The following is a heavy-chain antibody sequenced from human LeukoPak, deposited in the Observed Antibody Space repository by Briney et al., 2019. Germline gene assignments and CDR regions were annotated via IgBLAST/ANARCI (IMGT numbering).Heavy chain of an antibody. D-gene: IGHD6-19*01. V-gene: IGHV3-7*01. J-gene: IGHJ4*02. Sequence: GGSLRLSCAASGFTLSTYWMTWVRQATEKGLEWVANIKQEGSEKYYVDSVKGRFTISRENAKKLLSLQMNSLRVEDTAVYYCARDRGSSGRLGRFDNWGQGTLVTVSP. CDR2: IKQEGSEK. CDR1: GFTLSTYW. CDR3: ARDRGSSGRLGRFDN.